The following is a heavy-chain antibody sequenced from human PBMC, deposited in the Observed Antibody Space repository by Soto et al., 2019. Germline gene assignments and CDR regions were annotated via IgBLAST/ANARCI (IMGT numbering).Heavy chain of an antibody. Sequence: KPSETLSLTFTVSGGSISSSSYYWGWIRQPPGKGLEWIGSIYYSGSTYYNPSLKSRVTISVDTSKNQFSLKLSSVTAADTAVYYCARRGSYYGMDVWGQGTTVTVSS. D-gene: IGHD3-16*01. J-gene: IGHJ6*02. CDR1: GGSISSSSYY. CDR3: ARRGSYYGMDV. CDR2: IYYSGST. V-gene: IGHV4-39*01.